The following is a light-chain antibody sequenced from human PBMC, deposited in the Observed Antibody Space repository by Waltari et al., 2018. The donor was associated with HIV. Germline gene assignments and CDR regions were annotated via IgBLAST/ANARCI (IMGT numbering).Light chain of an antibody. CDR2: GAS. CDR1: QNIGSY. V-gene: IGKV3D-15*01. J-gene: IGKJ2*02. Sequence: VLLTQSPVTLSVSPGDRVTLSCRASQNIGSYLAWYQQKTGQPPSLLVYGASIRAPCIPARFTGSGSGTDFNLIIDGLQPDDCALYYCHQYNDWPRCTFGQGTKVEIK. CDR3: HQYNDWPRCT.